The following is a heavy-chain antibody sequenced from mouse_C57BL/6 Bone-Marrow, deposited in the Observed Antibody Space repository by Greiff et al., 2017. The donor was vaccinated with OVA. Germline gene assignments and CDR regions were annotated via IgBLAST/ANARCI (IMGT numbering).Heavy chain of an antibody. CDR3: ARGSGYEFAY. Sequence: EVQVVESGGGLVKPGGSLKLSCAASGFTFSSYAMSWVRQTPEKRLEWVATISDGGSYTYYPDNVKGRFTISRDNAKNNLYLQMSHLKSEDTAMYYCARGSGYEFAYWGQGTLVTVSA. J-gene: IGHJ3*01. D-gene: IGHD3-2*02. CDR1: GFTFSSYA. CDR2: ISDGGSYT. V-gene: IGHV5-4*01.